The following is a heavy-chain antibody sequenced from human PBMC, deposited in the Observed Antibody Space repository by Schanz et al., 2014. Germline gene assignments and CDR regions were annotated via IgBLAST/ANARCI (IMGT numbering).Heavy chain of an antibody. D-gene: IGHD3-10*01. CDR3: AKGRFGELSAFDI. J-gene: IGHJ3*02. V-gene: IGHV3-21*04. CDR2: ISTSGTYM. Sequence: EVQLAESGGGLVQPGGSLRLSCAASGFAFSSFAMTWVRQAPGRGLEWVSSISTSGTYMYIADSLKGRLTISRDDAKKSMYLQMNSLRAEDTAVYYCAKGRFGELSAFDIWGQGTMVTVSS. CDR1: GFAFSSFA.